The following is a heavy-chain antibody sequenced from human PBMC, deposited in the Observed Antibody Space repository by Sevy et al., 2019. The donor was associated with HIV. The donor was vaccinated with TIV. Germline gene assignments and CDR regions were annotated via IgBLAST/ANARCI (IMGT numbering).Heavy chain of an antibody. D-gene: IGHD1-26*01. CDR2: IIPIFGTA. CDR1: GGTFSSYA. V-gene: IGHV1-69*13. CDR3: AIEMIVGATRAFDI. Sequence: ASVKVSCKASGGTFSSYAISWVRQAPGQGLEWMGGIIPIFGTANYAQKFQGTVTITADESTSTAYIELSSLRSEDTAVYYCAIEMIVGATRAFDIWGQGTMVTVSS. J-gene: IGHJ3*02.